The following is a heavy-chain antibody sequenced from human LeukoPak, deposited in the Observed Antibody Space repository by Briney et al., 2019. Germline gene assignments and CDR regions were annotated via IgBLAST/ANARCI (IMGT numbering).Heavy chain of an antibody. J-gene: IGHJ4*02. V-gene: IGHV3-30*04. D-gene: IGHD5-18*01. CDR2: ISYDGSNK. CDR1: GFTFSSYA. Sequence: GGSLRLSCAASGFTFSSYAMHWVRQAPGKGLEWVAVISYDGSNKYYADSVKGRFTISRDNSKNTLYLQMNSLRAEDTAVYYCARGPNSYGPPSPFDYWGQGTLVTVSS. CDR3: ARGPNSYGPPSPFDY.